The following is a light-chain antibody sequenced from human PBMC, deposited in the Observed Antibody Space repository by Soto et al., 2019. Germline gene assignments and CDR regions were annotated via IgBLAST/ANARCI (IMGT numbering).Light chain of an antibody. CDR2: DAS. Sequence: EIMLTQSPATLSFAPGERSTLSFVASQSVSSYLAWYQQKPGQAPRLLIYDASNRATGIPARFSGSGSGTDFTLTISSLEPEDFAVYYCQQRYNWPITFGQGTRLEIK. CDR1: QSVSSY. CDR3: QQRYNWPIT. V-gene: IGKV3-11*01. J-gene: IGKJ5*01.